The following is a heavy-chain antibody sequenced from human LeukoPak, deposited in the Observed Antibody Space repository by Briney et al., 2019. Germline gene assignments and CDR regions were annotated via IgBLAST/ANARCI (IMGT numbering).Heavy chain of an antibody. Sequence: GGSLRLSCAASKFAFSSYAMSWVRQAPGKGLEWVSAISGGGGNTYYADSVKGRFTISRDNSKNTLYLQMNSLRAEDTAVYYCVRREYDSSGYSYYFDYWGQGTLVTVSS. CDR3: VRREYDSSGYSYYFDY. V-gene: IGHV3-23*01. J-gene: IGHJ4*02. CDR2: ISGGGGNT. D-gene: IGHD3-22*01. CDR1: KFAFSSYA.